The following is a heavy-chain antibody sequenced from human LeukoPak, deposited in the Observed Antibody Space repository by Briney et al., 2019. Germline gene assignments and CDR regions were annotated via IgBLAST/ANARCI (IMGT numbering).Heavy chain of an antibody. CDR3: AREVGAFDY. V-gene: IGHV4-34*01. CDR2: INHSGST. CDR1: GGSFSGYY. Sequence: SETLSLTCAVYGGSFSGYYWSWIRQPPGKGLEWIGEINHSGSTNYNPSLKSRVTISVGTSKNQFSLKLSSVTAADTAVYYCAREVGAFDYWGQGTLVTVSS. D-gene: IGHD1-26*01. J-gene: IGHJ4*02.